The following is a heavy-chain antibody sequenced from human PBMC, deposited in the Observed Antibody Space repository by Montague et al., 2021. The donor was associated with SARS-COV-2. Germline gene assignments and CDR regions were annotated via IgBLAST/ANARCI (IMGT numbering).Heavy chain of an antibody. CDR2: INSNVSIT. Sequence: SLRLSLAASGFTFSSYWMHWVRQAPGKGLVCVSRINSNVSITNYADSVKGRFTISRDNAKNTLYLQMNSLRDDDTAVYYCARETIVPAAIGYYYYMDVWGKGTPVTVSS. CDR1: GFTFSSYW. D-gene: IGHD2-2*01. CDR3: ARETIVPAAIGYYYYMDV. V-gene: IGHV3-74*01. J-gene: IGHJ6*03.